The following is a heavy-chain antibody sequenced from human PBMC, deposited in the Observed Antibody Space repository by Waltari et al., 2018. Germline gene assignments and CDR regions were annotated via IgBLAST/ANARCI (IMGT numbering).Heavy chain of an antibody. CDR2: INPGGRET. CDR3: ARDRPSFGC. CDR1: GFTFRNYW. V-gene: IGHV3-74*01. D-gene: IGHD3-16*01. Sequence: EVQLVESGGGLVQPGGSLRLSCAPSGFTFRNYWMHWVRQAPGKGLLCVSPINPGGRETNDADSVKGRVTISRDNAKNTLYLQMNRLRGEDTAVYYCARDRPSFGCWGQGTLVTVSS. J-gene: IGHJ4*02.